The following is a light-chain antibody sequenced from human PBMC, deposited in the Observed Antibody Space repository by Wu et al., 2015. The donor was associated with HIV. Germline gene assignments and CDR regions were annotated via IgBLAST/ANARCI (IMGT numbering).Light chain of an antibody. CDR3: HQRTTWPRT. J-gene: IGKJ1*01. Sequence: EIVLTQSPDTLPASPGERATLSCRASQSVSRFLAWYQHKPGQAPRVLIYDTSNRAAGIPTRFSGSGFGTDFTLTISSLEPEDFAVYYCHQRTTWPRTFGQGTKVEVK. CDR1: QSVSRF. V-gene: IGKV3-11*01. CDR2: DTS.